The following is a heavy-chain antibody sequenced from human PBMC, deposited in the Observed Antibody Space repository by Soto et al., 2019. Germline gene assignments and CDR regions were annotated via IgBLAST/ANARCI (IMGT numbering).Heavy chain of an antibody. CDR2: TYFRSKWYN. CDR1: GDSVSSNTAS. D-gene: IGHD5-12*01. CDR3: AKGDNLGPKTGYAFDP. Sequence: SQTLSLTCAISGDSVSSNTASWNWIRQSPSRGLEWLGRTYFRSKWYNDYAVSVKSRIIINPDTSNNQFSLQLNSVTPEDTAVYFRAKGDNLGPKTGYAFDPWGQGIMVTVS. V-gene: IGHV6-1*01. J-gene: IGHJ5*02.